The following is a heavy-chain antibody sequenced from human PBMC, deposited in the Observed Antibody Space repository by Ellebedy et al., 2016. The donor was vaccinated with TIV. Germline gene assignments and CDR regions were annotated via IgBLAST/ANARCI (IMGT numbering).Heavy chain of an antibody. CDR3: ARPYYYDSSGYLV. CDR1: RGTFSSYA. V-gene: IGHV1-69*04. D-gene: IGHD3-22*01. CDR2: IIPILGIA. J-gene: IGHJ4*02. Sequence: SVKVSXXASRGTFSSYAISWVRQAPGQGLEWMGRIIPILGIANYAQKFQGRVTITADKSTSTAYMELSSLRSEDTAVYYCARPYYYDSSGYLVWGQGTLVTVSS.